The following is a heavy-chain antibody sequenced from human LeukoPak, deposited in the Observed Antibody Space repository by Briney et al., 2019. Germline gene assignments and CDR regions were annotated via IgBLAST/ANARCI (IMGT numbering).Heavy chain of an antibody. D-gene: IGHD6-19*01. CDR3: ARALGTGSSY. CDR1: GFTFTNYW. J-gene: IGHJ4*02. Sequence: GGSLRLSCAASGFTFTNYWMSWVRQAPGKGLEWVANIKQDGSEKYYVDSVKGRFTISRDNAKNSVHLQMNNLRAEDTAVYYCARALGTGSSYWGQGTLVTVSS. V-gene: IGHV3-7*03. CDR2: IKQDGSEK.